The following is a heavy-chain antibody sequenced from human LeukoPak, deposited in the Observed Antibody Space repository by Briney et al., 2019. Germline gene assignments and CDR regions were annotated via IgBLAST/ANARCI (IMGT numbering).Heavy chain of an antibody. CDR3: ARDSRRIVVVPAAVGEVNY. CDR1: GYTFTSYG. Sequence: ASVKISCKASGYTFTSYGISWVRQAPGQGLEWMGWISAYNGNTNYAQRVQGRVTMTTDTSTSTAYMELRSLRSDDTAVYYCARDSRRIVVVPAAVGEVNYWGQGTLVTVSS. CDR2: ISAYNGNT. J-gene: IGHJ4*02. V-gene: IGHV1-18*01. D-gene: IGHD2-2*01.